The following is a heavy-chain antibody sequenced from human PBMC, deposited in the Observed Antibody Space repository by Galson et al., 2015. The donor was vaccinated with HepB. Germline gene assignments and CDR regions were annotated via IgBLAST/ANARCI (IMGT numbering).Heavy chain of an antibody. J-gene: IGHJ3*02. D-gene: IGHD5-24*01. CDR1: GFTFSSYA. Sequence: SLRLSCAASGFTFSSYAMSWVRQAPGKGLEWVSAISGSGGSTYYADSVKGRFTISRDNSKNTLYLQMNSLRAEDTAVYYCAEDPYQRWLQSEDAFDIWGQGTMVTVSS. V-gene: IGHV3-23*01. CDR3: AEDPYQRWLQSEDAFDI. CDR2: ISGSGGST.